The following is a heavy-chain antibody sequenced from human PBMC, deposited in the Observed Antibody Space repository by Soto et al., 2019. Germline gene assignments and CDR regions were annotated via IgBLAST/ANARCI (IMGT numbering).Heavy chain of an antibody. CDR2: IYYSGST. V-gene: IGHV4-39*01. Sequence: SETLSLTCTVSGGSISSSSYYWGWIRQPPGKGLEWIGSIYYSGSTYYNPSLKSRVTISVDTSKNQFSLKLSSVTAADTAVYYCVRQYYDYVWGSYRLDYWGQGTLVTVSS. CDR1: GGSISSSSYY. J-gene: IGHJ4*02. CDR3: VRQYYDYVWGSYRLDY. D-gene: IGHD3-16*02.